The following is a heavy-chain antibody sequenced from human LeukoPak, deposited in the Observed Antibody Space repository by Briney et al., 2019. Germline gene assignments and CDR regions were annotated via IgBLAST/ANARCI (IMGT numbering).Heavy chain of an antibody. CDR1: GYTFSNHY. CDR3: TMFSGDQKTPF. CDR2: INPSGDFT. V-gene: IGHV1-46*04. Sequence: ASVKVSCKGSGYTFSNHYLRWVRQAPGQGLEWMGAINPSGDFTTYAQRLQGRVTVTRDTSTSTVYMELSSLRSEDTAMYYCTMFSGDQKTPFWGQGTLVTVSS. D-gene: IGHD2-21*01. J-gene: IGHJ4*02.